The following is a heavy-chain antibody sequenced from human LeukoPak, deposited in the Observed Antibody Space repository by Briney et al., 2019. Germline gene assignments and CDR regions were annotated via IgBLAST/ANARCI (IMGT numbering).Heavy chain of an antibody. CDR2: ISAYNGDT. CDR1: GCTFTKYR. V-gene: IGHV1-18*01. Sequence: GASVNVSCQSSGCTFTKYRIRWVRQAPGQGLDWMGCISAYNGDTKYAQKLQGRVTKTKDTSTTTAYMELRSLTSDDTAVYYCARDPKNTSGSYVYLDYWGQGTQVTVSS. J-gene: IGHJ4*02. D-gene: IGHD1-26*01. CDR3: ARDPKNTSGSYVYLDY.